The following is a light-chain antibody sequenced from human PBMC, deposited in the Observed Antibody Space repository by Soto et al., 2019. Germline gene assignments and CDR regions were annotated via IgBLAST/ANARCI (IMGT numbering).Light chain of an antibody. CDR1: QSVSSSY. CDR3: QQYGSTPRT. Sequence: NVLTQSPCALSLSPRDRATLSCRASQSVSSSYLAWYQQKPGQAPRLLIYDASRRATGIPDRFSGSGSGTDFTLTISRLEPEDFAVYYCQQYGSTPRTFGQGTKVDIK. CDR2: DAS. J-gene: IGKJ1*01. V-gene: IGKV3-20*01.